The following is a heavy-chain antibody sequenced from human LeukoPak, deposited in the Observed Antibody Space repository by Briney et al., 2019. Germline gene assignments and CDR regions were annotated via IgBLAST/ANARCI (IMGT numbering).Heavy chain of an antibody. CDR1: GGSLSDYY. CDR2: IYYSGST. D-gene: IGHD6-19*01. V-gene: IGHV4-59*01. Sequence: PSETLSLTCTVSGGSLSDYYWTWVRQPPGKGLEWIGYIYYSGSTNYNPSLKSRVTISVDTSKTQFSLKLTSVTAADTAVYYCARGRRLGQRGGYFDYWGQGTLVTVSS. J-gene: IGHJ4*02. CDR3: ARGRRLGQRGGYFDY.